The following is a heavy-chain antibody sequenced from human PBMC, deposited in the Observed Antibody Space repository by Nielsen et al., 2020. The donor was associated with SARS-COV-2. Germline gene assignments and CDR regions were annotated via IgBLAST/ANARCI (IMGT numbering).Heavy chain of an antibody. Sequence: WIRQPPGKGLEWIGYIYYSGSTYYNPSLKSRVTISVDTSKNQFSLKLGSVTAADTAVYYCARTFSTYDFWSGYPYRYYYYMDVWGKGTTVTVSS. CDR3: ARTFSTYDFWSGYPYRYYYYMDV. J-gene: IGHJ6*03. D-gene: IGHD3-3*01. CDR2: IYYSGST. V-gene: IGHV4-30-4*01.